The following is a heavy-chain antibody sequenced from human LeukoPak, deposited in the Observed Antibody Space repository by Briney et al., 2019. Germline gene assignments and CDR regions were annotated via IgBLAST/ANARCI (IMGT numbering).Heavy chain of an antibody. Sequence: GGSLRLSCAASEFTFSNYGMRWVRQAPGKGLEWVAVIWYDGSNKYYADSVKGRFTISRDNSKNTLYLQMNSLRAEDTAVYYCASPLDSSGYYLGYWGQGTLVTVSS. D-gene: IGHD3-22*01. CDR3: ASPLDSSGYYLGY. J-gene: IGHJ4*02. CDR2: IWYDGSNK. V-gene: IGHV3-33*01. CDR1: EFTFSNYG.